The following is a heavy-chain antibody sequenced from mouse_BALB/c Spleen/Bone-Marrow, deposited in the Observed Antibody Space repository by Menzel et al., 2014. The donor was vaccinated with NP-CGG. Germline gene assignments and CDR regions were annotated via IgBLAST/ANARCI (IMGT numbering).Heavy chain of an antibody. J-gene: IGHJ4*01. CDR3: ARGGGLRGLYPMDY. CDR2: ISNGGGT. D-gene: IGHD2-4*01. V-gene: IGHV5-6-5*01. Sequence: EVHLVESGGGLVKPGGSLKLSCAGSGFTFSSYAMSWGRQTPEKRLEWVASISNGGGTYYPASVKGRFTISRDNVRNILYLQMSSPRSEDTAMYYCARGGGLRGLYPMDYWGQGTSVTVSS. CDR1: GFTFSSYA.